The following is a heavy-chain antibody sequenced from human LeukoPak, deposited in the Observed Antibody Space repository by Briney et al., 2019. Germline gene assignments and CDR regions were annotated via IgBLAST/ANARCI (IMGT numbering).Heavy chain of an antibody. CDR2: INPDGSTT. J-gene: IGHJ5*02. Sequence: GGSLRLSCAASGFTFSRYWIHWVRQAPGKGLEWVSRINPDGSTTTYADSVKGRFTISRDNAKNTVYLQMNSLRAKDTAVYYCARVLSGSWDWFDPWGQGTLVTVSS. CDR3: ARVLSGSWDWFDP. CDR1: GFTFSRYW. V-gene: IGHV3-74*01. D-gene: IGHD3-22*01.